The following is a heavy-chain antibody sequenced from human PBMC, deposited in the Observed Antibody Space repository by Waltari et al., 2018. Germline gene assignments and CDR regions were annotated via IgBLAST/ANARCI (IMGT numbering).Heavy chain of an antibody. Sequence: EVQLVESGGGLVQPGGSLRLSCAASGFTFSSYSMNWVRQAPGKGLEWVSYISSSSSTIYYADSVKGRFTISRDNAKNSLYLQMNSLRADDTAVYYCARSGGVVLHYMDVWGKGTTVTVSS. CDR2: ISSSSSTI. D-gene: IGHD3-3*01. J-gene: IGHJ6*03. V-gene: IGHV3-48*04. CDR1: GFTFSSYS. CDR3: ARSGGVVLHYMDV.